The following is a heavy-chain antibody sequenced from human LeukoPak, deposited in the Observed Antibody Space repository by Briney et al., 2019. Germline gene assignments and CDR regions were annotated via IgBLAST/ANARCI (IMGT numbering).Heavy chain of an antibody. V-gene: IGHV3-21*01. J-gene: IGHJ4*02. CDR3: ARGTYYDSSISY. Sequence: GGSLRLSCAASGSAFNSYSMNWVRQAPGKGLEWVSSISSSGSYMYYADSVRGRFTVSRDDAEKSLFLQMNSLRADDTAVYFCARGTYYDSSISYWGQGTLVTVSS. CDR1: GSAFNSYS. CDR2: ISSSGSYM. D-gene: IGHD3-22*01.